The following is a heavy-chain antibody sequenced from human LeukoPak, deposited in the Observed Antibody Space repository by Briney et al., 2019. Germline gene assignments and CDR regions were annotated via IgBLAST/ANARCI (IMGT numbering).Heavy chain of an antibody. Sequence: PGGPLRLSCAPPGFTFSSYWMSWGRQAPGKGREWVANIKQDGSEKYYVDSVKGRFTISRDNAKNSLYLQMNSLRAEDTAVYYCVSGYYGMDVWGQGTTVTVSS. CDR3: VSGYYGMDV. CDR1: GFTFSSYW. D-gene: IGHD3-10*01. J-gene: IGHJ6*02. CDR2: IKQDGSEK. V-gene: IGHV3-7*05.